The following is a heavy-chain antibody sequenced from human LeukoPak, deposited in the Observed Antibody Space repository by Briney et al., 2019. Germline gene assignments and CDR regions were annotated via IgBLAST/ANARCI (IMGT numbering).Heavy chain of an antibody. CDR1: GYTFTSYD. D-gene: IGHD3-9*01. J-gene: IGHJ4*02. CDR3: ASYHYDILTGYYYFDY. V-gene: IGHV1-8*01. Sequence: ASVKVSCKASGYTFTSYDINWVRQATGQGLEWMGWMNPNSGNTGYAQKFQGRVTMTRNTSISTAYMELSSLRSEDTAVYYCASYHYDILTGYYYFDYWGQGTLVTVSS. CDR2: MNPNSGNT.